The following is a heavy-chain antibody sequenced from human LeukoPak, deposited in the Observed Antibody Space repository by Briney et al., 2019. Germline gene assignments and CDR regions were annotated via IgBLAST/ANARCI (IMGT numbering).Heavy chain of an antibody. V-gene: IGHV4-59*01. Sequence: SETLSLTCTVSGGSISSYYWSWVRQPPGKGLEWIGYIYYSGRTNYNPSLKSRVTISVDTFKNQFSLKLSSVTAADTAVYYCARGALGYCSSTSCYANFYYYYGMDVWGQGTTVTVSS. J-gene: IGHJ6*02. CDR1: GGSISSYY. D-gene: IGHD2-2*01. CDR3: ARGALGYCSSTSCYANFYYYYGMDV. CDR2: IYYSGRT.